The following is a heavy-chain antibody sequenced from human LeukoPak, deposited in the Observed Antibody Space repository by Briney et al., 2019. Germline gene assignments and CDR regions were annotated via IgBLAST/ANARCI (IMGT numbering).Heavy chain of an antibody. J-gene: IGHJ6*02. Sequence: GGSLRLSCAASGFTFSSYWMSWVRQAPGKGLEWVANIKQDGSEKYYVGSVKGRFTISRDNAKNSLYLQMNSLRAEDTAVYYCARDGDIVVVPAAMAYYYYGMDVWGQGTTVTVSS. CDR1: GFTFSSYW. V-gene: IGHV3-7*03. CDR2: IKQDGSEK. D-gene: IGHD2-2*01. CDR3: ARDGDIVVVPAAMAYYYYGMDV.